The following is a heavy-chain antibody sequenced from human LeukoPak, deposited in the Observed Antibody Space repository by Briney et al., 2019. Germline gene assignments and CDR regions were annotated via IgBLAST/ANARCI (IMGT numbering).Heavy chain of an antibody. CDR1: GGSISSYY. CDR2: IYNSGRT. V-gene: IGHV4-4*07. Sequence: PSETLSLTCTVSGGSISSYYWSWLRQPAGKGVEGIGRIYNSGRTNYNTSLKRRVNISVDTSKNQFSLKLSSVTAADTAVYYCARDNLVAAAGTGVASRMDYYYYGMDVWGQGTTVTVSS. CDR3: ARDNLVAAAGTGVASRMDYYYYGMDV. D-gene: IGHD6-13*01. J-gene: IGHJ6*02.